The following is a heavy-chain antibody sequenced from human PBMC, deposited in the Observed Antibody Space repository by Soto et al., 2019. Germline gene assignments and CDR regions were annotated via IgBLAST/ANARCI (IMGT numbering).Heavy chain of an antibody. D-gene: IGHD2-2*01. CDR1: GGSISSGGYS. Sequence: SSETLSLTCAVSGGSISSGGYSWSWIRQPPGKGLEWIGYIYHSGSTYYNPSLKSRVTISVDRSKNQFSLKLSSVTAADTAVYYCARGGGYCSSTSCYFWFDPWGQGTLVTVSS. J-gene: IGHJ5*02. V-gene: IGHV4-30-2*01. CDR2: IYHSGST. CDR3: ARGGGYCSSTSCYFWFDP.